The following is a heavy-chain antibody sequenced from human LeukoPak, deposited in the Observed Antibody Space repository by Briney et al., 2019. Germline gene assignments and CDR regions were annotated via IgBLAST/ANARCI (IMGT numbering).Heavy chain of an antibody. CDR3: ARPHYDILTGYSDAFDI. D-gene: IGHD3-9*01. CDR1: GGTFSSYA. V-gene: IGHV1-69*13. J-gene: IGHJ3*02. Sequence: SVKVSCKASGGTFSSYAISWVRQAPGQGLEWMGGIIPIFGTANYAQKFQGRVTITADESTSTAYMELSSLRSEDTAVYYCARPHYDILTGYSDAFDIWGQGTMVTVSS. CDR2: IIPIFGTA.